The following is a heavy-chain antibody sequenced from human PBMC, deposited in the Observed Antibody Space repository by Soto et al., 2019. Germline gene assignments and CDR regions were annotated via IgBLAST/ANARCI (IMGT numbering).Heavy chain of an antibody. CDR3: AKDDEAMFRGVIIYYYYVVDG. CDR1: GFTFSSYA. V-gene: IGHV3-23*01. Sequence: GGSLRLSCAASGFTFSSYAMTWVRQAPGKGLEWVSAISGSGGSTYYADSVKGRFTISRDNSKNTLYLQMNSLRAEDTAVYYCAKDDEAMFRGVIIYYYYVVDGWGKGTTVTVSS. CDR2: ISGSGGST. J-gene: IGHJ6*04. D-gene: IGHD3-10*01.